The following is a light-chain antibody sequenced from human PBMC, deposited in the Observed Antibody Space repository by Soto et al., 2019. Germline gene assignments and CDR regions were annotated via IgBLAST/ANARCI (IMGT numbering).Light chain of an antibody. J-gene: IGLJ3*02. CDR2: GHN. Sequence: QSVLTQPPSVSGAPGQRATISCTGSYSNIGAGYEVHWYQQIPGTAPKLLISGHNNRPSGVPDRFFGSKSGTSASLTIIGLQAEDEADYYCQSYDSSLSGSGVFGGGTKLTVL. CDR3: QSYDSSLSGSGV. CDR1: YSNIGAGYE. V-gene: IGLV1-40*01.